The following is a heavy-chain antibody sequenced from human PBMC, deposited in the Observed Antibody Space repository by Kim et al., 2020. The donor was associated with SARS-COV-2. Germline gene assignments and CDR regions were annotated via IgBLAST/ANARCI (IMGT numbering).Heavy chain of an antibody. D-gene: IGHD6-19*01. J-gene: IGHJ4*02. V-gene: IGHV1-3*01. Sequence: ASVKVSCKASGYSFTTFALYWVRRAPGQRLEWMGWINGGNGNTRYSQKFQARVSITRDTSATTAYLELSGLRSEDTAVYYCAREGVAGSFDHWGQGTLVTVSS. CDR2: INGGNGNT. CDR3: AREGVAGSFDH. CDR1: GYSFTTFA.